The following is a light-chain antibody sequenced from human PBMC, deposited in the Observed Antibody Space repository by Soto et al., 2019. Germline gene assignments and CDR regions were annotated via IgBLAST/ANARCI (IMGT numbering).Light chain of an antibody. CDR3: QQYNNWPRDT. J-gene: IGKJ5*01. CDR1: QSVSSN. CDR2: GAS. V-gene: IGKV3-15*01. Sequence: EIVMTQSPATLSVSPGERAALSFRSSQSVSSNLAWYQQKPGQAPRLLIYGASTRATGIPARFSGSGSGTEFTLTISSLQSEDFAVYYCQQYNNWPRDTFGQGTRLQI.